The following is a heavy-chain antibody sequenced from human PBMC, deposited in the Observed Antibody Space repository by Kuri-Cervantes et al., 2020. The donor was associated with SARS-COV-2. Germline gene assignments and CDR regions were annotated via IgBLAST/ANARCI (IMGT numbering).Heavy chain of an antibody. CDR1: GYTFTSYG. Sequence: ASVKVSCKASGYTFTSYGISWVRQAPGQGLEWMGIINPSGGSTSYAQKFQGRVTMTRDTSTSTAYMELSSLRSEDTAVYYCARVSDSSSWGDYWGQGTLVTVSS. V-gene: IGHV1-46*01. CDR3: ARVSDSSSWGDY. CDR2: INPSGGST. D-gene: IGHD6-13*01. J-gene: IGHJ4*02.